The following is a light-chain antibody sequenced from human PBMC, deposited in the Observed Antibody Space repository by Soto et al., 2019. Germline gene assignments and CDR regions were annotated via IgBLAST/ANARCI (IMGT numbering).Light chain of an antibody. CDR2: GAS. CDR1: QSISSNY. J-gene: IGKJ1*01. CDR3: QQYGSWT. V-gene: IGKV3-20*01. Sequence: EIVLTQSPGTLSLSPGERATLSCRASQSISSNYLAWYQQKPGQAPRLLIYGASSRATGIPDRFSGSGSVTDFTLTISRLEPEDSAIYYCQQYGSWTFGQGTKVEIK.